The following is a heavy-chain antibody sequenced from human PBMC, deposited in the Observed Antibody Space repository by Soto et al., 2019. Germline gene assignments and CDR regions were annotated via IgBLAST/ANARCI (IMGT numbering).Heavy chain of an antibody. J-gene: IGHJ6*02. CDR2: IYYSGST. CDR3: AREGCSSTSCYTPYYYYGMDV. CDR1: GGSISSYY. Sequence: PSETLSLTCTASGGSISSYYWSWIRQPPGKGLEWIGYIYYSGSTNYNLSLKSRVTISVDTSKNQFSLKLSSVTAADTAVYYCAREGCSSTSCYTPYYYYGMDVWGQGTTVTVSS. D-gene: IGHD2-2*01. V-gene: IGHV4-59*01.